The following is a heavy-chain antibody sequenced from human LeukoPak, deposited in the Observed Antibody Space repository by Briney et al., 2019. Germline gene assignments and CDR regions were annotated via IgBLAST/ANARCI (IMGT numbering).Heavy chain of an antibody. D-gene: IGHD3-22*01. J-gene: IGHJ4*02. CDR2: INHSGST. CDR3: ARGDYYDSSGYPDY. Sequence: SETLSLTCTVSGGSISGYYWSWIRQPPGKGLEWIGEINHSGSTNYNPSLKSRVTISVDTSKNQFSLKLSSVTAADTAVYYCARGDYYDSSGYPDYWGQGTLVTVSS. CDR1: GGSISGYY. V-gene: IGHV4-34*01.